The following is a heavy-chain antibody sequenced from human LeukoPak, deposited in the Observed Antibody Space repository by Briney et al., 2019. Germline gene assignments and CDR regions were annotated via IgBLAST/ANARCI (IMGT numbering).Heavy chain of an antibody. CDR3: ARDWYDSSGYNY. V-gene: IGHV3-53*01. CDR1: GFTVSSNY. J-gene: IGHJ4*02. Sequence: GGSLRLSCAASGFTVSSNYMSWVRQAPGKGLEWVSVIYSGGSTYYADSVKGRFTISRDNSKNTLYLQMNSLRAEDTAVYYCARDWYDSSGYNYWGQGTQVTVSS. D-gene: IGHD3-22*01. CDR2: IYSGGST.